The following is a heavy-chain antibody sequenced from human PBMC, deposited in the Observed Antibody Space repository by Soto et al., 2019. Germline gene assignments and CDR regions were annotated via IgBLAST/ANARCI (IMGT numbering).Heavy chain of an antibody. Sequence: SETLSLTCTVSGGSISSGGYYWIWIRQHPGKGLEWIGYIYYSGSTYYNPSLKSRVTISVDTSKNQFSLKLSSVTAADTAVYYCARVESGYYYPAYWGQGTLVTVSS. CDR2: IYYSGST. V-gene: IGHV4-31*03. CDR3: ARVESGYYYPAY. D-gene: IGHD3-22*01. J-gene: IGHJ4*02. CDR1: GGSISSGGYY.